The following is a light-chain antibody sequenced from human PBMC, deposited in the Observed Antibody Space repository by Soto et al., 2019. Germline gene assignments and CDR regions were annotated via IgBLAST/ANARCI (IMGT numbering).Light chain of an antibody. CDR3: HQYNNWPPIT. J-gene: IGKJ5*01. CDR2: GAP. Sequence: EIVMTQSPATLSVSPGERATLSCRASPSVSGNLAWYQQKPGQAPRLLIYGAPTRATGIPARFSGRGSGTEFSLSISSLESEDFAVYYCHQYNNWPPITFGQGTRLEIK. V-gene: IGKV3-15*01. CDR1: PSVSGN.